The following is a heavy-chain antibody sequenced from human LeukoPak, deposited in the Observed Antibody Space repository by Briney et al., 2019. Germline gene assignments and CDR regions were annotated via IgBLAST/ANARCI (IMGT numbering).Heavy chain of an antibody. Sequence: SETLSLTCTVSGGSISGFYWSWIRQPPGKGLEWIGYIYNSGSTNYNPSLKSRVAISVDTSKNQFSLKLSSVTAADTAVYYCARHEAAALSSLDYWGQGTLVTVSS. D-gene: IGHD6-13*01. CDR1: GGSISGFY. CDR2: IYNSGST. V-gene: IGHV4-59*08. CDR3: ARHEAAALSSLDY. J-gene: IGHJ4*02.